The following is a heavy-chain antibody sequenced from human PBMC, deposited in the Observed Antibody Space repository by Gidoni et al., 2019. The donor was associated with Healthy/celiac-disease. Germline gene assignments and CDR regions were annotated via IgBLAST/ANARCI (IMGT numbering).Heavy chain of an antibody. J-gene: IGHJ6*02. Sequence: EWVSYISSSSSYTNYADSVKGRFTISRDNAKNSLYLQMNSLRAEDTAVYYCARDYDSSGPLHYGMDVWGQGTTVTVSS. CDR2: ISSSSSYT. D-gene: IGHD3-22*01. V-gene: IGHV3-11*06. CDR3: ARDYDSSGPLHYGMDV.